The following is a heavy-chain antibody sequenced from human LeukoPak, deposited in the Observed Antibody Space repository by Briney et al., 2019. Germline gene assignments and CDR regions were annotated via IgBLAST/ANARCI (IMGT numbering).Heavy chain of an antibody. D-gene: IGHD3-10*01. Sequence: GGSLRLSCAASGFTFSSYSMNWVRQAPGKGLEWVSSISSSSSYIYYADSVKGRFTISRDNAKNSLYLQMNSLRAEDTAVYYCARLMGFGRTDYWGQGTLVTVSS. CDR1: GFTFSSYS. CDR2: ISSSSSYI. CDR3: ARLMGFGRTDY. V-gene: IGHV3-21*01. J-gene: IGHJ4*02.